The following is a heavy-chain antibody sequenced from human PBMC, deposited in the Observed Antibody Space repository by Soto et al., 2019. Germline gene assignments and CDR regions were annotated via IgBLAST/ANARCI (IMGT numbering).Heavy chain of an antibody. CDR2: MNPNSGNT. J-gene: IGHJ4*02. Sequence: QVHLVQSGAEVKKPGASVKVSCKASGYTFTSYDINWVRQATGQGLEWMGWMNPNSGNTGYAQKFQGRVTMTRNTSISTAYMELSSLRSEDTAVYYCARGFREYCSGGSCYRYFDYWGQGTLVTVSS. V-gene: IGHV1-8*01. D-gene: IGHD2-15*01. CDR3: ARGFREYCSGGSCYRYFDY. CDR1: GYTFTSYD.